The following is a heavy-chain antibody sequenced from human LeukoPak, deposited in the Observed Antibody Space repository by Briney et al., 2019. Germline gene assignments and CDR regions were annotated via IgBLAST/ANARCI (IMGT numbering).Heavy chain of an antibody. D-gene: IGHD5-18*01. CDR3: VRNAAMAADV. J-gene: IGHJ3*01. V-gene: IGHV3-48*01. CDR2: ISSSGSAI. CDR1: GFTFSSYS. Sequence: GGSLRLSCAASGFTFSSYSMNWVRQAPGKGLEWVAYISSSGSAIYYADSMEGRFTISRDNAKNSLYLQMNSLRADDTAVYYCVRNAAMAADVWGQGTMVTVSS.